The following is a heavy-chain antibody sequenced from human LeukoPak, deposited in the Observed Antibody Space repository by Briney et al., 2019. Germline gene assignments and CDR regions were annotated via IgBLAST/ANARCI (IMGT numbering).Heavy chain of an antibody. CDR2: INPSGGST. D-gene: IGHD6-19*01. CDR3: ARAFYSSGWYGYFQH. V-gene: IGHV1-46*01. Sequence: ASVKVSCKASGYTFTTYYMHWVRQAPGQGLEWMGVINPSGGSTSYAQEFQGRVTMTRDTSTSTVYMELSSLRSEDTAVYYCARAFYSSGWYGYFQHWGQGTLVTVSS. J-gene: IGHJ1*01. CDR1: GYTFTTYY.